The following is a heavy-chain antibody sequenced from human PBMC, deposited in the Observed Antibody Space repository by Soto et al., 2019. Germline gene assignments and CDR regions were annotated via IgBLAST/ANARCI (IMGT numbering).Heavy chain of an antibody. D-gene: IGHD6-19*01. Sequence: TSETLSLTCAVSGGSISSGGYSWSWIRQPPGKGLEWIGYIYHSGSTYYNPSLKSRVTISVDRSKNQFSLKLSSVTAADTAVYHCARGTGSQGPYDYWGQGTLVTVSS. J-gene: IGHJ4*02. CDR2: IYHSGST. V-gene: IGHV4-30-2*01. CDR1: GGSISSGGYS. CDR3: ARGTGSQGPYDY.